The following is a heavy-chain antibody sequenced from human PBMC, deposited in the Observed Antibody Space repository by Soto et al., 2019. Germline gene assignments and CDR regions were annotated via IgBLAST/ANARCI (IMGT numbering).Heavy chain of an antibody. CDR2: ISYDGSNK. J-gene: IGHJ5*02. Sequence: QVQLVESGGGVVQPGRSLRLSCAASGFTFSNYGIHWVRQAPGKGLEWVAVISYDGSNKYYADSVKGRFTISRDNSNNTWYRQMNSRRAEDTAVYYCAKGDWFDPWGQGTLVTVSS. D-gene: IGHD3-16*01. CDR3: AKGDWFDP. V-gene: IGHV3-30*18. CDR1: GFTFSNYG.